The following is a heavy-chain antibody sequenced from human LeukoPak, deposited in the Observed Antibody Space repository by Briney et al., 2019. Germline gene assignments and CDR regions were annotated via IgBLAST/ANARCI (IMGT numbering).Heavy chain of an antibody. Sequence: SETLSLTCTVSGGSISSYYWSWIRQPPGKGLEWIGYIYYSGSTNYNPSLRSRVTISVDTSKSQFSLKLSSVTAADTSVYYCARHGTPGTNLNWFDPWGQGTLVTVSS. CDR3: ARHGTPGTNLNWFDP. CDR1: GGSISSYY. D-gene: IGHD1-1*01. J-gene: IGHJ5*02. CDR2: IYYSGST. V-gene: IGHV4-59*01.